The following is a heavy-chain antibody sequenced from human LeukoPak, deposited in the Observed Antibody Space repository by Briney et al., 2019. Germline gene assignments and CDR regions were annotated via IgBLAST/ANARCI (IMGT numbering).Heavy chain of an antibody. CDR1: GGSINSYY. J-gene: IGHJ3*02. CDR3: AREGARWEPSFSAFDI. D-gene: IGHD1-26*01. Sequence: SETLSLTCIVSGGSINSYYWSWIRQPPGKGLEWIGYMYYSGSTSYNPSLKSRVTISVDTSKNQFSLKLSSVTAADTAVYYCAREGARWEPSFSAFDIWGQGTMVTVSS. V-gene: IGHV4-59*01. CDR2: MYYSGST.